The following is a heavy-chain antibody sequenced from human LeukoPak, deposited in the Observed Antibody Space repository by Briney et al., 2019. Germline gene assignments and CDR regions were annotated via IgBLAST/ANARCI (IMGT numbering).Heavy chain of an antibody. CDR2: ISGSGGST. CDR3: ATFKIIVVVPAARHNWFDP. D-gene: IGHD2-2*01. V-gene: IGHV3-23*01. J-gene: IGHJ5*02. CDR1: GFTFSSYA. Sequence: GGSLRLSCAASGFTFSSYAMSWVSQAPGKGLEWVLAISGSGGSTYYADSVKGRFTISRDNSKNTLYLQMNSLRAEDTAVYYCATFKIIVVVPAARHNWFDPWGQGTLVTVSS.